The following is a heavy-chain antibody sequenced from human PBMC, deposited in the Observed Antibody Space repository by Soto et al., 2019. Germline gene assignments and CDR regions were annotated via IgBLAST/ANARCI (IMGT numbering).Heavy chain of an antibody. CDR1: GYTFNTYG. CDR3: AREGGYGESYYYYGMDV. J-gene: IGHJ6*02. V-gene: IGHV1-18*04. D-gene: IGHD5-12*01. Sequence: ASVKVSCKASGYTFNTYGITWVRQAPGQGLEWVGWISAYNGNTNYAQRLQGRVTMTTDTSTSTAYMELRSLRSDDTAVYYCAREGGYGESYYYYGMDVWGQGTTVTVSS. CDR2: ISAYNGNT.